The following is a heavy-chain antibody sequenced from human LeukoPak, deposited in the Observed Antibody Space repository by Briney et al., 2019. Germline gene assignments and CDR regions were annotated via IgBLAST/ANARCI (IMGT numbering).Heavy chain of an antibody. CDR2: IYYSGST. V-gene: IGHV4-59*01. J-gene: IGHJ4*02. CDR3: ARGGSQGYGR. Sequence: ASETLSLTCTASGGSISSYYWSWIRQPPGKGLEWIGYIYYSGSTNYNPSLKSRVTISVDTSKNQFSLKLSSVTAADTAVYYCARGGSQGYGRWGQGTLVTVSS. D-gene: IGHD2-15*01. CDR1: GGSISSYY.